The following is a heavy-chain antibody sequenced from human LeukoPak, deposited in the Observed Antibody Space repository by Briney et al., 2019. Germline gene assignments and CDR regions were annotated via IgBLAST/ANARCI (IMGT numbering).Heavy chain of an antibody. V-gene: IGHV4-59*01. Sequence: SETLSLTCTVSGGSISNYYWSWIRQPPAKRLQWIGYIYYSGTSKYNPSLKSRVTISVDTSKNQFSLPVSSVTAADTAVYYCARVDTSSRYFSSDYWGQGTLVTVSS. D-gene: IGHD6-25*01. CDR1: GGSISNYY. J-gene: IGHJ4*02. CDR2: IYYSGTS. CDR3: ARVDTSSRYFSSDY.